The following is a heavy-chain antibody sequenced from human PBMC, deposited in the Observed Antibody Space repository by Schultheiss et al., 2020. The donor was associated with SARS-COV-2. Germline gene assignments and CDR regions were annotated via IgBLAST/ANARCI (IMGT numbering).Heavy chain of an antibody. V-gene: IGHV4-34*09. CDR2: INHSGST. J-gene: IGHJ3*02. CDR1: GGSFSGYY. D-gene: IGHD6-13*01. CDR3: ARGIAAAEVAFDI. Sequence: SETLSLTCAVYGGSFSGYYWSWIRQPPGKGLEWIGEINHSGSTYYNPSLKSRVTISVDTSKNQFSLKLSSVTAADTAVYYCARGIAAAEVAFDIWGQGTMVTVSS.